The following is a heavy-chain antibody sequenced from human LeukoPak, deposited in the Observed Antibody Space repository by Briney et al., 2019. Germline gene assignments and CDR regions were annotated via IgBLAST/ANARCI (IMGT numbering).Heavy chain of an antibody. D-gene: IGHD3-10*01. J-gene: IGHJ5*02. CDR3: TWFGGLLFSNKTFNWFDP. CDR1: GFTFGDYA. V-gene: IGHV3-49*03. Sequence: PGRSLRLSCTASGFTFGDYAMSWFRQAPGQGLEWVGFIRSKAYGGTTEYAASVKGRFAISRDDSKSIAYLQMNSLKTEDTAVYYCTWFGGLLFSNKTFNWFDPWGQGTLVTVSS. CDR2: IRSKAYGGTT.